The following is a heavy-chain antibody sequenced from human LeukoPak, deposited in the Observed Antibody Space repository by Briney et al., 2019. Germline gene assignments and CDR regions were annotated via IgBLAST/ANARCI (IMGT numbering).Heavy chain of an antibody. V-gene: IGHV3-33*01. CDR1: GFTFSSYG. CDR2: IWYDGSNK. Sequence: PGGSLRLSCAASGFTFSSYGMHWVRQAPGKGLEWVAVIWYDGSNKYYADSVKGRFTISRDNSKNTLYLRMNSLRAEDTAVYYCARDRVATITWYFDYWGQGTLVTVSS. D-gene: IGHD5-12*01. J-gene: IGHJ4*02. CDR3: ARDRVATITWYFDY.